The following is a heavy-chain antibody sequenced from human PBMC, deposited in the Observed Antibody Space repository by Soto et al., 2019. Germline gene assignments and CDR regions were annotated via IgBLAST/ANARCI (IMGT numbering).Heavy chain of an antibody. V-gene: IGHV3-33*01. CDR3: ARDDYYDSSGSQTDY. CDR2: IWNDGSHK. D-gene: IGHD3-22*01. CDR1: GFTYSNYG. Sequence: GSLRPSCVASGFTYSNYGMHWVRQAPGKGLEWVAVIWNDGSHKYYADSVKGRFTISRYNSKNTLYLQMDNLRAEDRAVYYCARDDYYDSSGSQTDYWGQGTLVTVSS. J-gene: IGHJ4*02.